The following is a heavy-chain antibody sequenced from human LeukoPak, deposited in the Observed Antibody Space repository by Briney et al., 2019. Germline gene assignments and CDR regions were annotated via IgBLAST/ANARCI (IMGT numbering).Heavy chain of an antibody. J-gene: IGHJ1*01. V-gene: IGHV4-4*07. CDR2: IYTSGST. Sequence: SETLSLTCTVSGGSIIGYYWSWIRQPAGKGLEWIGRIYTSGSTNYDPSLKSRVTMSVDTSKNQFSLKLSSVTAADTAVYYCARDGGSPAYFQHWGQGTLVTVSS. CDR3: ARDGGSPAYFQH. D-gene: IGHD2-15*01. CDR1: GGSIIGYY.